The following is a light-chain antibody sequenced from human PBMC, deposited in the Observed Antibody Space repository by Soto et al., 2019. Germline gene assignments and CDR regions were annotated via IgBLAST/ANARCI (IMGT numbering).Light chain of an antibody. J-gene: IGKJ1*01. CDR1: QSISKY. V-gene: IGKV1-5*03. Sequence: DIQITQSPSTLSASVGDRVTITCRASQSISKYLAWYQQKPGKAPKLLIYKASSLESGVPSRFSGSGSGTEFTLTISSLQPDDFATYDCQQYNSYSWTFGQGTKVDIK. CDR2: KAS. CDR3: QQYNSYSWT.